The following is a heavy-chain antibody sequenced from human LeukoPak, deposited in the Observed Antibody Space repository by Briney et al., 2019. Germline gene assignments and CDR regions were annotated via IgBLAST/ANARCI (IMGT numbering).Heavy chain of an antibody. J-gene: IGHJ4*02. CDR1: GYTFTNNY. CDR3: ARDQEGFDY. V-gene: IGHV1-46*01. Sequence: ASVKVSCKASGYTFTNNYLHWVRQAPGQGLEWMGMIYPRDGSTSYAQNFQGRVTVTRDTSTTTVHMELRGLRSEDTAVYYCARDQEGFDYWGQGTVVTASS. CDR2: IYPRDGST.